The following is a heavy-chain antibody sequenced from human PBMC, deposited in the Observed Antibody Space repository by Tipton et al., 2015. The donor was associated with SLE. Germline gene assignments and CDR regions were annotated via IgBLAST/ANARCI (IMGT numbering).Heavy chain of an antibody. Sequence: SLRLSCAASGFSFSNYAMHWVRQAPGKGLEWVSLIWYDGSNQLYADSVKGRFTISRDNSKNTLFLQMNSLRAEDTAVYYCARVLGSYYGMDVWGQGTTVTVSS. CDR1: GFSFSNYA. J-gene: IGHJ6*02. D-gene: IGHD6-13*01. CDR3: ARVLGSYYGMDV. CDR2: IWYDGSNQ. V-gene: IGHV3-33*01.